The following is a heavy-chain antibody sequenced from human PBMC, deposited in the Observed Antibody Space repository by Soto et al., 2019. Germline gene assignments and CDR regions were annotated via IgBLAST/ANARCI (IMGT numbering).Heavy chain of an antibody. CDR3: GGDQGSGVYPH. CDR2: IYYSGST. D-gene: IGHD3-10*01. J-gene: IGHJ4*02. CDR1: GGSISSGGYY. Sequence: QVQLQESGPGLVKPSQTLSLTCTVSGGSISSGGYYWTWIRQHPGKGLEWIGYIYYSGSTNYNPSSRSQVPMSVARSKNQSPRRLALVTAANRAVIYCGGDQGSGVYPHWGQETLSPSPQ. V-gene: IGHV4-31*01.